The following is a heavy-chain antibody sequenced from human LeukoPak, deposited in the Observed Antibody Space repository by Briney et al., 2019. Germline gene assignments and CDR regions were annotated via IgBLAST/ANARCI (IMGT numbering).Heavy chain of an antibody. Sequence: SQTLSLTCGISGDSVSSNSGSWSWIRQSPSRGPEWLGRIYYRSRWHYEYAASVQNRVSISPDTTMNQFSLQLNSMSPDDSAVYYCVSGGDWAFGWYFDVWGRGALVTVSS. V-gene: IGHV6-1*01. CDR2: IYYRSRWHY. J-gene: IGHJ2*01. CDR1: GDSVSSNSGS. CDR3: VSGGDWAFGWYFDV. D-gene: IGHD6-25*01.